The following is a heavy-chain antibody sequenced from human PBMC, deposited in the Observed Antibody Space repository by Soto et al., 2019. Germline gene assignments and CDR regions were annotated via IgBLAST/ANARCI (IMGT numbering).Heavy chain of an antibody. D-gene: IGHD5-18*01. Sequence: ASVKVSCKASGYTFTSYGISWVRQAPGQGLDWMGWISAYNGNTKYTQDLQGRVTMTTDTSTSTAYMELRSLRSDDTAMYYCARFSGDSYDTYYLYYGMDVWGQGTTVTVSS. CDR1: GYTFTSYG. J-gene: IGHJ6*02. CDR3: ARFSGDSYDTYYLYYGMDV. CDR2: ISAYNGNT. V-gene: IGHV1-18*04.